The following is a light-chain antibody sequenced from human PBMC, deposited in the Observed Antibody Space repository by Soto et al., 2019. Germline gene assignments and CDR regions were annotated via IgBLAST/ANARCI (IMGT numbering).Light chain of an antibody. Sequence: EIVLTQSPGTLSLSPGERATLSCRASQSVSSSYLAWYQQKPGKAPRLLIYGTSIRATAIPDRFSGSGSGTDFTLTISRLEPEDFAVYYCQQYGSSSWTFGQGTKVEIK. V-gene: IGKV3-20*01. CDR3: QQYGSSSWT. CDR2: GTS. CDR1: QSVSSSY. J-gene: IGKJ1*01.